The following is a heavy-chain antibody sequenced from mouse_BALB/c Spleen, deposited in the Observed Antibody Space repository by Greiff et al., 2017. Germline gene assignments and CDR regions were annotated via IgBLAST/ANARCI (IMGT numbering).Heavy chain of an antibody. CDR1: GYTFTSYW. V-gene: IGHV1-7*01. Sequence: QVQLQQSGAELAKPGASVKMSCKASGYTFTSYWMHWVKQRPGQGLEWIGYINPSTGYTEYNQKFKDKATLTADKSSSTAYMQLSSLTSEDSAVYYCARDYGQGGFADWGQGTLVTVSA. CDR2: INPSTGYT. D-gene: IGHD1-1*01. CDR3: ARDYGQGGFAD. J-gene: IGHJ3*01.